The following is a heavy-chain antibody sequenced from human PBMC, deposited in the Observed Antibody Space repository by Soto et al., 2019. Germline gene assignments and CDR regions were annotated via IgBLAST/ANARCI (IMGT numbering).Heavy chain of an antibody. CDR1: GGSVRAADW. CDR3: ARVRQRCSDKNSYFAP. V-gene: IGHV4-4*02. J-gene: IGHJ5*01. Sequence: QVHLQESGPGLVAPSGTMSLTCTLSGGSVRAADWWNWVRQSPDKGLEWIAEVHISGQSNYNPSIMSQVSVSIYSFSTHFYLNLNSVTAADTALYYCARVRQRCSDKNSYFAPRRQGTQVTISS. CDR2: VHISGQS. D-gene: IGHD5-18*01.